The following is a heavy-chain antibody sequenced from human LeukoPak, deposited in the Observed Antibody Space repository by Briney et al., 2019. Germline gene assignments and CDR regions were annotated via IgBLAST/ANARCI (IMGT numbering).Heavy chain of an antibody. D-gene: IGHD5-18*01. CDR2: ISSSSSYI. CDR1: GFTFSSYS. V-gene: IGHV3-21*01. Sequence: GGSLRLSCAASGFTFSSYSMNWVRQAPGKGLEWVSSISSSSSYIYYADSVKGRLTISRDNAKNSLYLQMNSLRAEDAAVYYCARDLGGYSRPYWGLGTLVTVSS. CDR3: ARDLGGYSRPY. J-gene: IGHJ4*02.